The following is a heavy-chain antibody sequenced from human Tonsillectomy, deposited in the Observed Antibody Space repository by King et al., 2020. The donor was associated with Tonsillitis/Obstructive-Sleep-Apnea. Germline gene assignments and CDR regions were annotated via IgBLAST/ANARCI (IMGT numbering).Heavy chain of an antibody. Sequence: VQLVESGGGVVRPGGALRLSCAASGFTFDDYGISWVRQDPGKGLEWGSGINWNGGSTGFADLVKGRFTISRDNAKNSLYLPMNSLRAEDTALYYCARARSSGWGDDAFDIWGQGTMVTVSS. CDR3: ARARSSGWGDDAFDI. V-gene: IGHV3-20*04. J-gene: IGHJ3*02. CDR2: INWNGGST. CDR1: GFTFDDYG. D-gene: IGHD6-19*01.